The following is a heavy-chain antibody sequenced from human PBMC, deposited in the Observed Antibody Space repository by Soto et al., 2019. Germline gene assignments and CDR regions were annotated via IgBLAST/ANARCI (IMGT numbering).Heavy chain of an antibody. CDR2: INPSGGST. V-gene: IGHV1-46*01. J-gene: IGHJ5*02. CDR1: GYTFTNYY. Sequence: GASVKVSCKASGYTFTNYYMHWVRQAPGQGLEWMGIINPSGGSTSYAQKFQGRVTMTRDTSTSTVYVELSSLRSEDTAVYYCARATYYYDSGGLTWSQGTLVTVSS. CDR3: ARATYYYDSGGLT. D-gene: IGHD3-22*01.